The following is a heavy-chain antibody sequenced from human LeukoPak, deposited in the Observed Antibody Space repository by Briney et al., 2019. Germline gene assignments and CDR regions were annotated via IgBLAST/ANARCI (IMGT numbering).Heavy chain of an antibody. CDR3: ARDRWDGLDY. Sequence: PGGSLRLSCATSGFTFSSYNMNWVRQAPGKGLEWVSVIYSGGSTYYADSVKGRFTISRDNAKNTLYLQMNSLRAEDTAVYYCARDRWDGLDYWGQGTLVTVSS. D-gene: IGHD5-24*01. J-gene: IGHJ4*02. V-gene: IGHV3-66*01. CDR2: IYSGGST. CDR1: GFTFSSYN.